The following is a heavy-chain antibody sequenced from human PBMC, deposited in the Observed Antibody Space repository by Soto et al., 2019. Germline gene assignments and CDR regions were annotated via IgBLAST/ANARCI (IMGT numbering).Heavy chain of an antibody. CDR2: IYPSGGST. CDR1: GYTFTNYY. V-gene: IGHV1-46*01. CDR3: ARDFSGPMDY. D-gene: IGHD3-10*01. J-gene: IGHJ4*02. Sequence: GALMKVSCKATGYTFTNYYMHWVRQAPGQGLEWMGIIYPSGGSTRNAQKFQGRVTMTRDTSTSTVYMELSSLRSEDTAVYYCARDFSGPMDYWGRGTLVTGSS.